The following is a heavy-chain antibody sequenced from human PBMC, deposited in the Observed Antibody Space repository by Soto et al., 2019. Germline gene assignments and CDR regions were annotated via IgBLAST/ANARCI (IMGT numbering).Heavy chain of an antibody. CDR1: GGSISSSSYY. Sequence: SETLSLTCTVSGGSISSSSYYWGWIRQPPGKGLEWIGSIYYSGSTYYNPSLKSRVTISVDTSKNQFSLKLSSVTAADTAVYYCARQIEEVGAARPSYWFDPWGQGTLVTVSS. CDR2: IYYSGST. D-gene: IGHD6-6*01. J-gene: IGHJ5*02. V-gene: IGHV4-39*01. CDR3: ARQIEEVGAARPSYWFDP.